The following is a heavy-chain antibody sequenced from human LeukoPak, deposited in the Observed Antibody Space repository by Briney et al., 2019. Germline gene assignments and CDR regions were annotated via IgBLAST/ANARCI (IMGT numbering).Heavy chain of an antibody. V-gene: IGHV3-21*01. CDR1: GFTFSSYS. J-gene: IGHJ4*02. Sequence: GGSLRLSCAASGFTFSSYSMNWVRQAPGKGLEWVSSISSSSSYIYYAVSVKGRFTISRDNAKNSLYLQMNSLRAEDTAVYYCARETYCSSTSCYVGIPNNYFDYWGQGTLVTVSS. CDR3: ARETYCSSTSCYVGIPNNYFDY. CDR2: ISSSSSYI. D-gene: IGHD2-2*01.